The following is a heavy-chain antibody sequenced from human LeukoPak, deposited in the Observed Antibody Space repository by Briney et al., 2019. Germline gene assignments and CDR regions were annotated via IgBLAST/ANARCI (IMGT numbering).Heavy chain of an antibody. CDR3: ARDWDSGSHDAFDI. CDR2: INPNSGNT. V-gene: IGHV1-18*04. D-gene: IGHD1-26*01. J-gene: IGHJ3*02. CDR1: GYTFTGYY. Sequence: GASVKVSCKASGYTFTGYYMHWVRQAPGQGLEWMGWINPNSGNTNYAQKLQGRVTMTTDTSTSTAYMELRSLRSDDTAVYYCARDWDSGSHDAFDIWGQGTMVTVSS.